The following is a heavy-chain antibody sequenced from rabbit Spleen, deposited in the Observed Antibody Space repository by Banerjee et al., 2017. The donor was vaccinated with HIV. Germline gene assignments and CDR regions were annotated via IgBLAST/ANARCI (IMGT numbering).Heavy chain of an antibody. V-gene: IGHV1S40*01. Sequence: QSLEESGGDLVKPGASLTLTCTASGIDFSSYYYYMCWVRQAPGKGLEWITCIDTGSRDFTYYASWAKGRFTISKTSSTTVTLQMTSLTAADTATYFCARDTGSSFSTYGMDLWGPGTLVTVS. CDR1: GIDFSSYYYY. CDR3: ARDTGSSFSTYGMDL. J-gene: IGHJ6*01. D-gene: IGHD8-1*01. CDR2: IDTGSRDFT.